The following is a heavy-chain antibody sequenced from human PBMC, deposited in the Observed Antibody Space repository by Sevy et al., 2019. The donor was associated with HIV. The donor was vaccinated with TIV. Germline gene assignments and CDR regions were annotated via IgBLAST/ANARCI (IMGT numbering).Heavy chain of an antibody. CDR1: GFTFSSYS. Sequence: GGSLRLSCAASGFTFSSYSMNWVRQAPGKGLEWVSSISSSSSYIYYADSVKGRFTSSRDNAKNSLYLQMNSLRAEDTAVYYCARDQRDIVVVPAANHYYYYMDVWGKRTTVTVSS. D-gene: IGHD2-2*01. V-gene: IGHV3-21*01. CDR3: ARDQRDIVVVPAANHYYYYMDV. CDR2: ISSSSSYI. J-gene: IGHJ6*03.